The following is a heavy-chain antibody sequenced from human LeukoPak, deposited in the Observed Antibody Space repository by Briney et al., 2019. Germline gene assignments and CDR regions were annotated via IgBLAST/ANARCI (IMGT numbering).Heavy chain of an antibody. CDR1: GFTVSSNY. J-gene: IGHJ4*02. V-gene: IGHV3-53*01. Sequence: PGGSLRLSCAASGFTVSSNYMSWVRQAPGKGLEWVSVIYSGGSAYYADSVKGRFTISRDNSKNMLYLQMNSLRAEDTAVYYCAGSLPYYYDSSGYYRPPLDYWGQGTLVTVSS. CDR3: AGSLPYYYDSSGYYRPPLDY. D-gene: IGHD3-22*01. CDR2: IYSGGSA.